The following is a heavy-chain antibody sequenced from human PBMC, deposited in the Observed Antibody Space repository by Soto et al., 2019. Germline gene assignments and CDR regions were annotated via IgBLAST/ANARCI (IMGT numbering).Heavy chain of an antibody. CDR3: ASLPSTVTTRWFDP. D-gene: IGHD4-17*01. CDR2: IYYSGST. CDR1: GGSISSGGYY. V-gene: IGHV4-31*03. Sequence: LSLTCTVSGGSISSGGYYWSWIRQHPGKGLEWIGYIYYSGSTYYNPSLKSRVTISVDTSKNQFSLKLSSVTAADTAVYYCASLPSTVTTRWFDPWGQGTLVTVSS. J-gene: IGHJ5*02.